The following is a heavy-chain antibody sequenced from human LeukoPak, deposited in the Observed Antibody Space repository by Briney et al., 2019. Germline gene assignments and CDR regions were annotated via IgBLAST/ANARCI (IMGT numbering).Heavy chain of an antibody. J-gene: IGHJ6*02. CDR3: ATCYYDSSGYQPQARNYYGMDV. Sequence: ASVKVSCKVSGYTLTELSMHWVRQAPGKGLEWMGGFDPEDGETIYAQKFQGRVTMTEDTSTDTAYMELSSLRSEDTAVYYCATCYYDSSGYQPQARNYYGMDVWGQGTTVTVSS. V-gene: IGHV1-24*01. CDR2: FDPEDGET. CDR1: GYTLTELS. D-gene: IGHD3-22*01.